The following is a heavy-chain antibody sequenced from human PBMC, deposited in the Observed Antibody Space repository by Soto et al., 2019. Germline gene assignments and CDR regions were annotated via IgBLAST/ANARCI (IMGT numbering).Heavy chain of an antibody. CDR3: ARGPVAVSD. Sequence: QVQLVQSGAEVKKPGASVKVSCKASGYTFTDYYMHWVRQAPGQGLEWMGWINPNSGGTNYAQKFPGRVTVTRDTSIRTAYMELRNLRPDDTAVYYCARGPVAVSDWGQGTLVTVSS. V-gene: IGHV1-2*02. CDR2: INPNSGGT. CDR1: GYTFTDYY. D-gene: IGHD6-19*01. J-gene: IGHJ4*02.